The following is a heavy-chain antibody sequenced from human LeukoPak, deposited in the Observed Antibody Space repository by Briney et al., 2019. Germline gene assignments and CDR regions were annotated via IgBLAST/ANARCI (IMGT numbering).Heavy chain of an antibody. CDR1: GGSISSYY. Sequence: SETLSLTCTVSGGSISSYYWSWIRQPPGKGLEWIGYIYYSGSTNYNPSLKSRVTISVDTSKNQFSLKLSSVTAADTAVYYCARDPGEWELLSDAFDIWGQGTMVTVSS. J-gene: IGHJ3*02. D-gene: IGHD1-26*01. V-gene: IGHV4-59*12. CDR3: ARDPGEWELLSDAFDI. CDR2: IYYSGST.